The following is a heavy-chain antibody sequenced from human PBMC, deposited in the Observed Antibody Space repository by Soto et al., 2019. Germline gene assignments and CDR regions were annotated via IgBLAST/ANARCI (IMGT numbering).Heavy chain of an antibody. CDR2: ISAYNGNT. Sequence: ASVKVSCKASGYTLTSYGISWVRQAPGQGLEWMGWISAYNGNTNYAQKLQGRVTITTDTSTSTAYMALRSLRSDDTAVYCCAREDEWAAANLDYWGQGTLVTVSS. CDR3: AREDEWAAANLDY. J-gene: IGHJ4*02. CDR1: GYTLTSYG. D-gene: IGHD6-13*01. V-gene: IGHV1-18*01.